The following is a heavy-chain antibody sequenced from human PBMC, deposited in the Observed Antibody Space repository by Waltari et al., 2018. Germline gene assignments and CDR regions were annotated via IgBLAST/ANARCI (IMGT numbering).Heavy chain of an antibody. V-gene: IGHV3-23*01. CDR3: ARGSKDSGRDV. CDR1: GFPLSSYV. J-gene: IGHJ6*02. CDR2: IGSSGDT. D-gene: IGHD1-26*01. Sequence: EVQLLESGGRLVQPGGSLRLSGAASGFPLSSYVRTWVLQAPGTGLEWVSSIGSSGDTYYAGSVKGRFTISRDNSKNTLYLQMNSLRAEDTALYYCARGSKDSGRDVWGQGTTVTVSS.